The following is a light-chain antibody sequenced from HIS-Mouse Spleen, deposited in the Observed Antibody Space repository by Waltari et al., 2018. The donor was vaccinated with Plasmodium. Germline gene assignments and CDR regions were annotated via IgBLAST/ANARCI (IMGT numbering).Light chain of an antibody. V-gene: IGLV3-10*01. CDR1: DLPKKY. CDR2: EDS. CDR3: YSTDSSGNHRV. Sequence: SYELTQPPSVSVSPGQTARNTCSGDDLPKKYAYWYQQKSGQAPVLVIYEDSKRPSGIPERFSGSSSGTMATLTISGAQVEDEADYYCYSTDSSGNHRVFGGGTKLTVL. J-gene: IGLJ3*02.